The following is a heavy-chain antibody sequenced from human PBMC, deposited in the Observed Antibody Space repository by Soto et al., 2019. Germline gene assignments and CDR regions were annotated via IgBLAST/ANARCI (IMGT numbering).Heavy chain of an antibody. CDR1: GGSFSGYY. D-gene: IGHD2-8*02. J-gene: IGHJ4*02. CDR2: INHSGST. V-gene: IGHV4-34*01. Sequence: QVQLQQWGAGLLKPSETLSLTCAVYGGSFSGYYWTWIRQPPATGLEWIGEINHSGSTNDNPSLKRRVPIALDTASDQFSLDLSAVTAADTAVYYCASDKITGLFEYWGQGTVVTVSS. CDR3: ASDKITGLFEY.